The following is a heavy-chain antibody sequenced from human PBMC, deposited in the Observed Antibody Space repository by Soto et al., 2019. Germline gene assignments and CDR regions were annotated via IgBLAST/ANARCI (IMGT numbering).Heavy chain of an antibody. CDR3: ASCEVGSSGGGGLYGMDV. CDR2: ISAYNGNT. V-gene: IGHV1-18*01. J-gene: IGHJ6*02. Sequence: QVQLVQSGAEVKKPGASVKVSCKASGYTFTSYGISWVRQAPGQGLEWMGWISAYNGNTNYAQKLQGRVTMTTDTARGTAYMGLGSLGSDDTAVNYCASCEVGSSGGGGLYGMDVWGQGTTVTVS. D-gene: IGHD2-15*01. CDR1: GYTFTSYG.